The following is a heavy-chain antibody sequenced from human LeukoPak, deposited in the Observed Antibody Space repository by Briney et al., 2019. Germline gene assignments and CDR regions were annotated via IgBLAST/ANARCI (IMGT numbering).Heavy chain of an antibody. D-gene: IGHD6-13*01. CDR3: ARHGVFPGTCAFDF. J-gene: IGHJ3*01. Sequence: SETLSLTCTVSGGSITNYYWSWIRQPPGKGLEWIGYIYHTGSSNYNPSLKSRVTLSVDTSKNQFSLKLRSVTAADTAVYYCARHGVFPGTCAFDFWGQGTVVTVSS. V-gene: IGHV4-59*08. CDR2: IYHTGSS. CDR1: GGSITNYY.